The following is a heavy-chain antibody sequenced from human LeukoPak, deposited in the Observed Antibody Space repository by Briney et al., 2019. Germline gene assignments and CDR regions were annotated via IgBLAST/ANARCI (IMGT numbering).Heavy chain of an antibody. V-gene: IGHV4-39*07. CDR1: GGSISSSSYY. CDR2: IDTSGNT. CDR3: ARENGGGYLFDY. D-gene: IGHD2-15*01. J-gene: IGHJ4*02. Sequence: PSETLSLTCTVSGGSISSSSYYWSWIRQPPGKGLEWIGRIDTSGNTDYNPSLKSRVTMSADTSKKQFSLNLSSVTAADTAVYYCARENGGGYLFDYWGQGTLVTVSS.